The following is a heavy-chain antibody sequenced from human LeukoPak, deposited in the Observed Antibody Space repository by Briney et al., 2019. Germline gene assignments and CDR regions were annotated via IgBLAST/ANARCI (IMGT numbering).Heavy chain of an antibody. V-gene: IGHV1-24*01. CDR1: GYTLTELS. CDR2: FDPEDGEK. Sequence: ASVKVSCKVSGYTLTELSMHWVRQAPGKGLEWMGGFDPEDGEKIYAQKFRGRVTMTEDTSTDTAYMELSSLRSEDTAVYYCATYDILTGYPGGDAFDIWGQGTMVTVSS. J-gene: IGHJ3*02. D-gene: IGHD3-9*01. CDR3: ATYDILTGYPGGDAFDI.